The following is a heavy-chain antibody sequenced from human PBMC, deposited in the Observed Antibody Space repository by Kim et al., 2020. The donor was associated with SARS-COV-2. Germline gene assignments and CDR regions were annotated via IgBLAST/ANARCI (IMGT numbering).Heavy chain of an antibody. Sequence: TNYNPSLKSRVTISVDTSKNQFSLKLSSVTAADTAVYYCARDEDADYFDYWGQGTLVTVSS. CDR3: ARDEDADYFDY. J-gene: IGHJ4*02. V-gene: IGHV4-59*01. CDR2: T.